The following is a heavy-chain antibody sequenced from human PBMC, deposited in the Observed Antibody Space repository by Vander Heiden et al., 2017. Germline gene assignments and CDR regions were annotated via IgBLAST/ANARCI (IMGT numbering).Heavy chain of an antibody. CDR2: IYYSGST. J-gene: IGHJ6*02. Sequence: QVQLQESGPGLVKPSETLSLPCTVSVGSISSYYWSWIRQPPGKGLEWIGYIYYSGSTNYNPSLKSRVTISVDTSKNQFSLKLSSVTAADTAVYYCAREGFYYGMDVWGQGTTVTVSS. CDR1: VGSISSYY. V-gene: IGHV4-59*01. CDR3: AREGFYYGMDV.